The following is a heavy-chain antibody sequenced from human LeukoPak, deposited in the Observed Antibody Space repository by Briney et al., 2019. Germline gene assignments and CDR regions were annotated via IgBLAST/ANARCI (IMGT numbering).Heavy chain of an antibody. D-gene: IGHD6-13*01. V-gene: IGHV1-69*01. CDR1: GGTFSSYA. Sequence: ASVKVSCKASGGTFSSYAISWVRQAPGQGLEWMGGIIPIFGTANYAQKFQGRVTITADESTSTAYMELSSLRSEDTAVYYCARVPRLAAAGTGWFDPWGQGTLVTVFS. J-gene: IGHJ5*02. CDR3: ARVPRLAAAGTGWFDP. CDR2: IIPIFGTA.